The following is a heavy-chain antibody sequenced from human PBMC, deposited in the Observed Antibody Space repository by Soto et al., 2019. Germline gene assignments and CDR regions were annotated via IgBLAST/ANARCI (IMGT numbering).Heavy chain of an antibody. D-gene: IGHD3-16*01. J-gene: IGHJ6*02. CDR3: ARMPGFGGYYYYGMDV. CDR2: IIPIFGTA. V-gene: IGHV1-69*13. CDR1: GGTFSSYA. Sequence: GASVKVSCKASGGTFSSYAISWVRQAPGQGLEWMGGIIPIFGTANYAQKFQGRVTITADESTSTAYMELSSLRSEDTAVYYCARMPGFGGYYYYGMDVWGQGTTVTV.